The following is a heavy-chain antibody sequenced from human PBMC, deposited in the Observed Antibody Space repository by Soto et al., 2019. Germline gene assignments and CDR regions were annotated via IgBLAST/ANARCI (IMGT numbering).Heavy chain of an antibody. Sequence: SETLSLTCTVSGGSIGTYYWGWIRQPPGKGLEFIGYMYYTGSANYNPSLKSRVTISLDTSKNHFSLRLNSVTAADTAVYYCARKVWSTAHYFDSWGQGTLVTVSS. J-gene: IGHJ4*02. D-gene: IGHD2-8*02. CDR1: GGSIGTYY. CDR3: ARKVWSTAHYFDS. CDR2: MYYTGSA. V-gene: IGHV4-59*01.